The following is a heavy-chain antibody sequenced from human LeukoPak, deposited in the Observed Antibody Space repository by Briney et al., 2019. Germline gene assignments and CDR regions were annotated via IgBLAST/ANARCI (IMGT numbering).Heavy chain of an antibody. D-gene: IGHD3-22*01. CDR3: ARVPYYYDSSGYYSPTFTFDY. CDR1: GYTFTSYG. Sequence: ASVKVSCKASGYTFTSYGISWVRQAPGQGLEWMGWISAYNGNTNYAQKLQGRVTMTTDTSTSTAYMELRSLRSDDTAVYYCARVPYYYDSSGYYSPTFTFDYWGQGTLVTVSS. CDR2: ISAYNGNT. J-gene: IGHJ4*02. V-gene: IGHV1-18*01.